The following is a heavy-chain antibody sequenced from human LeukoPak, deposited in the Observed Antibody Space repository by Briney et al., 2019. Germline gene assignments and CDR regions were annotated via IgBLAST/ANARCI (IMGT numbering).Heavy chain of an antibody. CDR3: ARDYYGLGTYYNAYYGMDV. D-gene: IGHD3-10*01. Sequence: GGSLRLSCAASGFNFSSYWMHWVRQAPGKGLVWVSRINTDGSSTGYADSVKGRFTISRDDAKSTLYLQMNSLRAEDTAVYYCARDYYGLGTYYNAYYGMDVWGQGTTVTVSS. J-gene: IGHJ6*02. CDR2: INTDGSST. CDR1: GFNFSSYW. V-gene: IGHV3-74*01.